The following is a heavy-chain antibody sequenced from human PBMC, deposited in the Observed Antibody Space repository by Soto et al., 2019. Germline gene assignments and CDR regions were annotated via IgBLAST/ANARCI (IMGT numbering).Heavy chain of an antibody. J-gene: IGHJ5*02. CDR2: MNPNSCNT. Sequence: QVQLVQSGAEVKKPGASVKVSCKGSGYTFTSYHINWVRQATGQGLEWMGWMNPNSCNTGYAQTLQGRVNMTWDTSISTAYMELSSLRFEDTAMYYCARGHISSTKNWLDPWGQGTLVTVSS. D-gene: IGHD6-6*01. CDR3: ARGHISSTKNWLDP. V-gene: IGHV1-8*01. CDR1: GYTFTSYH.